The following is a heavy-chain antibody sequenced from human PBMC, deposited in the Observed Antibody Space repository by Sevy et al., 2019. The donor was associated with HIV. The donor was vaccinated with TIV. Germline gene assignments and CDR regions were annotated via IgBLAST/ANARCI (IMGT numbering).Heavy chain of an antibody. Sequence: ESLKISCKGSGYSFTSYWIGWVRQMPGKGLEWMGIIYPGDSDTRYSPSFQGQVTISADKSISTAYLQWSGLKASDTAMYYCARHWPGEDIVVEVAALAFDMWGQGTMVTVSS. CDR2: IYPGDSDT. CDR1: GYSFTSYW. V-gene: IGHV5-51*01. CDR3: ARHWPGEDIVVEVAALAFDM. J-gene: IGHJ3*02. D-gene: IGHD2-15*01.